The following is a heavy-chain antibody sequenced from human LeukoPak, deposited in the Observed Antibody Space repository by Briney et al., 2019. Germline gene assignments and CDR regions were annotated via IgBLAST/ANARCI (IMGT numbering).Heavy chain of an antibody. CDR3: ARLGSGYFIDY. CDR1: GYTFTGYY. Sequence: ASVKVSCKASGYTFTGYYMHWVRQAPGQGLEWMGRVNPNSGGTNYAQKFQGRVTMTRDTSISAAYMELSRLRSDDTAVYYCARLGSGYFIDYWGQGTLVTVSS. CDR2: VNPNSGGT. D-gene: IGHD3-22*01. V-gene: IGHV1-2*06. J-gene: IGHJ4*02.